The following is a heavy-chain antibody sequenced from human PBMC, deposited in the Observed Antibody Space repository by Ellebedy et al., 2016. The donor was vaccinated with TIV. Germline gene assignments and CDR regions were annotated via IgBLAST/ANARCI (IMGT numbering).Heavy chain of an antibody. V-gene: IGHV4-59*01. CDR2: IYYSGST. Sequence: SETLSLTCAVSGGSITTDYWSWIRQPPGKGLEWIGYIYYSGSTNYNPSLKSRVTVLVDTSKNHFSLKLSSVTGADTAVYYCARDLMASGWFDPWGQGSLVTVSS. CDR3: ARDLMASGWFDP. CDR1: GGSITTDY. D-gene: IGHD3-10*01. J-gene: IGHJ5*02.